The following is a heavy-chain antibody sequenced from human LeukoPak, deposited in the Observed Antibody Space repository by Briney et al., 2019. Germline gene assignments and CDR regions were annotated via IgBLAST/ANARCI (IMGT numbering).Heavy chain of an antibody. Sequence: GGSLRLSCAASGFTFSSYEMNWVRQAPGKGLEWVSYISTTGSSIYYADSVKGRFTISRDNSKNTLYLQMNSLRAEDTAVYYCAKVERVAVVVPAATIDYWGQGTLVTVSS. CDR3: AKVERVAVVVPAATIDY. J-gene: IGHJ4*02. D-gene: IGHD2-2*01. V-gene: IGHV3-48*03. CDR1: GFTFSSYE. CDR2: ISTTGSSI.